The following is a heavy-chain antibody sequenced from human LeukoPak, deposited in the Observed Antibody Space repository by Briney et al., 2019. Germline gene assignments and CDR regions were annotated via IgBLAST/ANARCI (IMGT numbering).Heavy chain of an antibody. D-gene: IGHD4-11*01. CDR2: IITYNGNT. Sequence: ASVTVSCKTSGYTFTSYGLSWVRQPPGQGLEWMGWIITYNGNTYYSQKLQGRATMTTDTSTSTAYMELRSLRSDDTAVYYCAKTTVTSEEYFYYYMDVWGKGTTVTVSS. CDR1: GYTFTSYG. J-gene: IGHJ6*03. V-gene: IGHV1-18*01. CDR3: AKTTVTSEEYFYYYMDV.